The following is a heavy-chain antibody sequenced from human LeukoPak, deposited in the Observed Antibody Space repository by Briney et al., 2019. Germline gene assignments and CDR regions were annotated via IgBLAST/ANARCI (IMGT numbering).Heavy chain of an antibody. J-gene: IGHJ5*02. CDR3: ARDQSGYDYFNSFDH. Sequence: ASVKVSCKASGYTFTSYAMHWVRQAPGQRLEWMGWINAGNGNTKYSQKFQGRVTITRDTSASTAYMELSSLRSEDTAVYYCARDQSGYDYFNSFDHWGQGTLVTVSS. CDR1: GYTFTSYA. CDR2: INAGNGNT. D-gene: IGHD5-12*01. V-gene: IGHV1-3*01.